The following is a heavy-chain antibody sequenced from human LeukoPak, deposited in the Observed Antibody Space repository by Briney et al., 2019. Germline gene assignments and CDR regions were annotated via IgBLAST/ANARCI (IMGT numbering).Heavy chain of an antibody. Sequence: GGSLRLSCATSGFTFNNFWMSWVRQAPGMGLEWVANINQDGSEKYYVDSVKGRFTISRDNAKNSLYLQINSLRAEDTAVYYCARPLGKGQDYWGQGTLVTVSS. J-gene: IGHJ4*02. CDR3: ARPLGKGQDY. V-gene: IGHV3-7*03. CDR1: GFTFNNFW. CDR2: INQDGSEK. D-gene: IGHD7-27*01.